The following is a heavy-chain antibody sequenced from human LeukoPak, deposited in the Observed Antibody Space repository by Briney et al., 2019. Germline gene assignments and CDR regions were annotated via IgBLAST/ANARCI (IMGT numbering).Heavy chain of an antibody. CDR3: ARDNNYYGSGSYHDY. CDR1: GVSITNYS. D-gene: IGHD3-10*01. Sequence: SETLSLTCTVSGVSITNYSWNWFRQPPGKGLECIGYIYYSGNTNYNPSFKSRVTMSVDTSKNQFSLKLSSVTAADTAVYYCARDNNYYGSGSYHDYWGQGTLVTVSS. J-gene: IGHJ4*02. V-gene: IGHV4-59*12. CDR2: IYYSGNT.